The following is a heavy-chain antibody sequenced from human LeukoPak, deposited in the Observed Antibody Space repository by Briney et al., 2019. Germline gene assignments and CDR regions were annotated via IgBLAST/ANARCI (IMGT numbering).Heavy chain of an antibody. J-gene: IGHJ4*02. D-gene: IGHD5-12*01. V-gene: IGHV3-11*01. CDR1: GFTFSDYY. CDR3: ARVYVEMATTHHPILTHLYYFDY. Sequence: GGSLRLSCAASGFTFSDYYMSWIRQAPGKGLEWVSYISSSGSTIYYADSVKGRFTISRDNAKNSLYLQMNSLRAEDTAVYYCARVYVEMATTHHPILTHLYYFDYWGQGTLVTVSS. CDR2: ISSSGSTI.